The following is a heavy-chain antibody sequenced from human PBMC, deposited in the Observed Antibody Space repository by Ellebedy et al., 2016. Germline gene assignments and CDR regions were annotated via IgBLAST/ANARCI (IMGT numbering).Heavy chain of an antibody. D-gene: IGHD1/OR15-1a*01. J-gene: IGHJ4*02. V-gene: IGHV3-48*04. CDR3: SGGRTAVDY. CDR1: ASTSSSYS. Sequence: GGSLRPSCSPSASTSSSYSMNCVRQAPGKGLEWVSYISSSSSTIYYADSVKGRFTISRDNAKNSLYLQMNSLRAEDKAVYYCSGGRTAVDYWGQGTLVTVSS. CDR2: ISSSSSTI.